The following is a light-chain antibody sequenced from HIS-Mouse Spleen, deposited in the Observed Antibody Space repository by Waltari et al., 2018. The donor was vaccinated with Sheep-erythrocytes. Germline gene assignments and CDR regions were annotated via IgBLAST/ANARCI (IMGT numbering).Light chain of an antibody. Sequence: QSALTQPRSVSGSPGQSVTISCPGTSSAVGGSNYVSWYQQHPGKAPKLMIYDVSKRPSGVPDRFSGSKSGNTASLTISGLQAEDEADYYCCSYAGSYNHVFATGTKVTVL. CDR3: CSYAGSYNHV. J-gene: IGLJ1*01. V-gene: IGLV2-11*01. CDR1: SSAVGGSNY. CDR2: DVS.